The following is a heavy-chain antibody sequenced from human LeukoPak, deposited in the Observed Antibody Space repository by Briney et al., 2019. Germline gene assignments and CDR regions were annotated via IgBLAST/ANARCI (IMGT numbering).Heavy chain of an antibody. D-gene: IGHD1-1*01. Sequence: PGESLRLSCVGSGFIFADAWMSWVRQAPGKGLEWVSSISPRSDYIYYADSLKGRFTISRDNAKDSLYLQMNSLRAEDTAVYYCSRGDTDDPFNSWGQGTLVTVSS. CDR1: GFIFADAW. J-gene: IGHJ4*02. CDR2: ISPRSDYI. V-gene: IGHV3-21*01. CDR3: SRGDTDDPFNS.